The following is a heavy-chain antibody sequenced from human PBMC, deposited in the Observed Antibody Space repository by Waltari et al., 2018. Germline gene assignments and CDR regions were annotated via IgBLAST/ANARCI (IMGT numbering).Heavy chain of an antibody. J-gene: IGHJ6*02. Sequence: QVQLVESGGGVVQPGRSLRLSCAASGFTFSSYAMHWVRQAPGQGLEWVAVISYDGSNKYYADSVKGRFTISRDNSRNTLYLQMNSLRAEDTAVYYCARDGDALLYDYIWGSQPTPFYGMDVWGQGTTVTVSS. CDR3: ARDGDALLYDYIWGSQPTPFYGMDV. CDR2: ISYDGSNK. V-gene: IGHV3-30-3*01. CDR1: GFTFSSYA. D-gene: IGHD3-16*01.